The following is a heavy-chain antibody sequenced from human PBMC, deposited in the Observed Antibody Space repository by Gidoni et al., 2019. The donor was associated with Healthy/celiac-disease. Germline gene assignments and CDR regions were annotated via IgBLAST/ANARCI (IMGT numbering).Heavy chain of an antibody. CDR3: AMIQRAQETFFHYYYYGMDV. J-gene: IGHJ6*02. Sequence: QVTLKESGPVLVKPTETLTLTCTVSGFSLSNARMGVSWIRQPPGKALEWLAHIFSNDEKSYSTSLKSRLTISKDTSKSQVVLTMTNMDPVETATYYCAMIQRAQETFFHYYYYGMDVWGQGTTVTVSS. V-gene: IGHV2-26*01. CDR1: GFSLSNARMG. CDR2: IFSNDEK.